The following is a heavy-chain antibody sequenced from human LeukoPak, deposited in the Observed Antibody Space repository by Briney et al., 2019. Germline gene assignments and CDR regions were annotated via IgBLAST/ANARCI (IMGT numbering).Heavy chain of an antibody. V-gene: IGHV1-2*06. Sequence: ASVKVSCKASGYTFTSYYMHWVRQAPGQGLEWMGRINPNSGGTNYAQKFQGRVTMTRDTSISTAYMELSRLRSDDTAVYYCARDSDYCGSGSYLGRIYYYYGMDVWGQGTTVTVSS. CDR2: INPNSGGT. D-gene: IGHD3-10*01. J-gene: IGHJ6*02. CDR3: ARDSDYCGSGSYLGRIYYYYGMDV. CDR1: GYTFTSYY.